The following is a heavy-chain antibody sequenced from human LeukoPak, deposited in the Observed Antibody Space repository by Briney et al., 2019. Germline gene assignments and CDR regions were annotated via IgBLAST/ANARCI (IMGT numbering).Heavy chain of an antibody. CDR2: IRSKAYGGTT. V-gene: IGHV3-49*04. Sequence: GGSLRLSCTASGFTFGDYAMSWVRQAPGKGLEWVGFIRSKAYGGTTEYAASVKGRFTISRDDSKSIAYLQMNSLKTEDTAVYYCTRAYYDFWSGYPGLLDYWGQGTLVTVSS. D-gene: IGHD3-3*01. CDR3: TRAYYDFWSGYPGLLDY. CDR1: GFTFGDYA. J-gene: IGHJ4*02.